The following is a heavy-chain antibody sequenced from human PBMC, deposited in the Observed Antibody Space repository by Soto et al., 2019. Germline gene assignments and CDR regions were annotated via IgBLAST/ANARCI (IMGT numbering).Heavy chain of an antibody. D-gene: IGHD1-26*01. CDR3: AKGFLVATHDAFDN. J-gene: IGHJ3*02. CDR1: GFTFDDYT. Sequence: GGSLRLSCAASGFTFDDYTMHWVGQAAGKGRAWVSLNSWDGGSTDYADSVKCLFTNSRDNSNNSLYLQMNSLRTEDTYVDYRAKGFLVATHDAFDNRGQGTMVTGSS. V-gene: IGHV3-43*01. CDR2: NSWDGGST.